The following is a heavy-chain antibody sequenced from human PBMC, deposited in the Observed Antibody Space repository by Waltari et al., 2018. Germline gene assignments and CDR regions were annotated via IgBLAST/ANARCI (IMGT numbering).Heavy chain of an antibody. CDR3: ASIAVAGIPNPPAEYFQH. D-gene: IGHD6-19*01. CDR2: IYYSGST. Sequence: QLQLQESGPGLVKPSETLSLTCTVSGGSISSSSYYWGWIRQPPGKGLEWIGSIYYSGSTYYNPSLKSRVTISVDTSKNQFSLKLSSVTAADTAVYYCASIAVAGIPNPPAEYFQHWGQGTLVTVSS. V-gene: IGHV4-39*01. J-gene: IGHJ1*01. CDR1: GGSISSSSYY.